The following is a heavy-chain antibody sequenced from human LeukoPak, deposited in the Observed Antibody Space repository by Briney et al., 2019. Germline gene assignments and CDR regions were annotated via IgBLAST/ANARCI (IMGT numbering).Heavy chain of an antibody. CDR1: GFPFSSYA. CDR3: VKDVAAVQCLVGSYFEY. D-gene: IGHD6-19*01. Sequence: GGSLRLSCAASGFPFSSYAMIGLPQAPGEGLEGFSAISDSGGSTYHADSVKGRFTISRDNSKNTLYLQINSLRAEDTALYYCVKDVAAVQCLVGSYFEYWGQGTLVTVSS. V-gene: IGHV3-23*01. J-gene: IGHJ4*02. CDR2: ISDSGGST.